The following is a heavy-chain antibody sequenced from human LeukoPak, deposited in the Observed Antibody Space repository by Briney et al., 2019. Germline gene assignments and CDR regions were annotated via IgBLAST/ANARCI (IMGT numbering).Heavy chain of an antibody. V-gene: IGHV1-2*02. D-gene: IGHD6-13*01. CDR2: INPNSGGT. Sequence: ASVKVSCKASGYTFTGYYMHWVRQAPGQGLEWMGWINPNSGGTNYAQKFQGRVTMTRDTSISTAYMELSRLRSDDTAVYYCASPSYSSSWYIFDYWGQGTLVTVSS. J-gene: IGHJ4*02. CDR3: ASPSYSSSWYIFDY. CDR1: GYTFTGYY.